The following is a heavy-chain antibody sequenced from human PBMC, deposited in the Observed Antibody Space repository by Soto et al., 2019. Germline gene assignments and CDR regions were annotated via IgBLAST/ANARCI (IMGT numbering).Heavy chain of an antibody. CDR3: ARPRFSFSAYDGPDY. CDR2: IRQDGSET. CDR1: GFTFKNYW. V-gene: IGHV3-7*01. D-gene: IGHD5-12*01. J-gene: IGHJ4*01. Sequence: EVQLVESGGGLVQPGGSLRLSCAASGFTFKNYWMTWVRQPPGKGLEWVASIRQDGSETYYVDSVKGRFTVSRDNAKNTLYLQMNSLRAEDTAVYYCARPRFSFSAYDGPDYWAQGAMVIVSS.